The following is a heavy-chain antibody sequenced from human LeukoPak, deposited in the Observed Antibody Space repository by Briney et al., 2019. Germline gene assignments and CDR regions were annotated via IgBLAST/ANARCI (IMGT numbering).Heavy chain of an antibody. CDR2: INWNGGST. CDR1: GFTFSSYW. D-gene: IGHD3-10*01. J-gene: IGHJ4*02. Sequence: PGGSLRLSCAASGFTFSSYWMHWVRQAPGKGLEWVSGINWNGGSTGYADSVKGRFTISRDNAKNSLYLQMNSLRAEDTALYYCARGKIPSPYFYFDYWGQGTLVTVSS. CDR3: ARGKIPSPYFYFDY. V-gene: IGHV3-20*04.